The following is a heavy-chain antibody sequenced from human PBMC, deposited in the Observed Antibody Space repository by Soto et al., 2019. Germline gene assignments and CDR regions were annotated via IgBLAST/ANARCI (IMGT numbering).Heavy chain of an antibody. CDR3: ARESGSAVYYYYGMDV. J-gene: IGHJ6*02. CDR1: GYTLTGYY. CDR2: INPNSGGT. D-gene: IGHD2-15*01. Sequence: GASVKVSCKDSGYTLTGYYMHWVRQAPGQGLEWMGWINPNSGGTNYAQKFQGWVTMTRDTSISTAYMELSRLRSDDTAVYYCARESGSAVYYYYGMDVWGQGTTVTVSS. V-gene: IGHV1-2*04.